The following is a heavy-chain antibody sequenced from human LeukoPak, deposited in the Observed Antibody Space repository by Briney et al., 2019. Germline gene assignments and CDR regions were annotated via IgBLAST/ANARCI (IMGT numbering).Heavy chain of an antibody. CDR1: GFTFRNYA. J-gene: IGHJ6*03. Sequence: GGSLRLSCAASGFTFRNYAMHWVRQAPGKGLEWVAVMSYDGSYTYSAVSVKGRFTISRDNSKNTLYLQMSSLEFEDTAVYYCARDRDSPSTSYYFMDVWGKGTTVRVSS. CDR3: ARDRDSPSTSYYFMDV. CDR2: MSYDGSYT. D-gene: IGHD1-1*01. V-gene: IGHV3-30*15.